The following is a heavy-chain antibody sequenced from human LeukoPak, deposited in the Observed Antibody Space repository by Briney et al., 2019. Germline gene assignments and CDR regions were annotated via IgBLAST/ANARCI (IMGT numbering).Heavy chain of an antibody. Sequence: GGSLRLSCAASGFTFSSSAMSWVRQAPGKGLEWVSGINNSGSSTCYADSVKGRFTISRDNSKNTLYLQMNSLRAEDTAVYYCAKSNYGTIDYWGQGTLVTVSS. CDR1: GFTFSSSA. J-gene: IGHJ4*02. CDR2: INNSGSST. V-gene: IGHV3-23*01. D-gene: IGHD3-10*01. CDR3: AKSNYGTIDY.